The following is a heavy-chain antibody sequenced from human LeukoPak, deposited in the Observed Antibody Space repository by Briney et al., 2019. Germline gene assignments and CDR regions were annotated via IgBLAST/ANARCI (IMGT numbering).Heavy chain of an antibody. V-gene: IGHV1-18*04. D-gene: IGHD5-12*01. CDR3: ARDGSVANGIDY. Sequence: ASVKASCEASGYTFTSYGISWVRQAPGQGLEWMGWISAYNGNTNYAQKLQGRVTMTTDTSTSTAYMQLRSLRSVDTAVYYCARDGSVANGIDYWGQGTLVTVSS. J-gene: IGHJ4*02. CDR1: GYTFTSYG. CDR2: ISAYNGNT.